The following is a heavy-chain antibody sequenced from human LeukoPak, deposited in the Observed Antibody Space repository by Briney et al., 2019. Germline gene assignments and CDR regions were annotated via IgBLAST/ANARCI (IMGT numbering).Heavy chain of an antibody. Sequence: ASVKVPCKASGYTFTSYYMHWVRQAPGQGLEWMGIINPSGGSTSYAQKFQGRVTITTDESTSTAYMELSSLRSEDTAVYYCARTGLQLWSDAFDIWGQGTMVTVSS. CDR1: GYTFTSYY. CDR2: INPSGGST. D-gene: IGHD5-18*01. V-gene: IGHV1-46*01. CDR3: ARTGLQLWSDAFDI. J-gene: IGHJ3*02.